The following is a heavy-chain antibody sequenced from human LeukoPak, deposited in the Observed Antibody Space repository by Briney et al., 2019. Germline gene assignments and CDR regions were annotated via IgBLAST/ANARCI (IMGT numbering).Heavy chain of an antibody. Sequence: GESLKISCKGSGYIFSAYWIGWVRHMPGRGLEWMGIIYPSDSDIKYNPSIQGHVTISADKSIDTAYLQWSSLEASDSAKYYCARQAYCSGDSCFSFLDPFDIWGQGTMVTVSS. CDR2: IYPSDSDI. CDR3: ARQAYCSGDSCFSFLDPFDI. J-gene: IGHJ3*02. V-gene: IGHV5-51*01. CDR1: GYIFSAYW. D-gene: IGHD2-15*01.